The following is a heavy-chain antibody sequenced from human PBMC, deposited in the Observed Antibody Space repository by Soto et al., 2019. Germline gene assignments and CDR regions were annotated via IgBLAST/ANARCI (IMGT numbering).Heavy chain of an antibody. V-gene: IGHV3-30*03. CDR3: ARHYGMDV. CDR1: GFTFSSYG. Sequence: QVQLVESGGGVVQPGRSLRLSCAASGFTFSSYGMHWVRQAPGKGLEWVAVISYDGSNKYYADSVKGRFTISRDNSKNTLYLQMNSLRAEDTAVYYCARHYGMDVWGQGTTVNVSS. CDR2: ISYDGSNK. J-gene: IGHJ6*02.